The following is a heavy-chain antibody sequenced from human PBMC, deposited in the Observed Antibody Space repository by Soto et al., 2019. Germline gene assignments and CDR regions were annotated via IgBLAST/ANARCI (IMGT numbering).Heavy chain of an antibody. CDR1: GGSISSYY. CDR2: IYYSGST. Sequence: PSETLSLTCTVSGGSISSYYWSWIRQPPGKGLEWIGNIYYSGSTNYNPSLNSRVTISVDTSKNQFSLKLSSVTATDTAVYYCAREKNSDDFWSGYTFDYWGQGTLVPVYS. J-gene: IGHJ4*02. V-gene: IGHV4-59*01. CDR3: AREKNSDDFWSGYTFDY. D-gene: IGHD3-3*01.